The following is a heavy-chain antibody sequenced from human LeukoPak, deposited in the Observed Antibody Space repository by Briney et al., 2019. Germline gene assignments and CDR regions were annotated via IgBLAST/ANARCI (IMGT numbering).Heavy chain of an antibody. D-gene: IGHD1-7*01. CDR2: IYSGGRT. J-gene: IGHJ4*02. CDR3: ARGGPGTTSRSGPD. Sequence: GGSLRLSCAASGFTVSSNYMSWVRQAPGKGLEGVSVIYSGGRTYCADSVKGRFTISRDNSKNTLYLQMNSLRAEDTAVYYCARGGPGTTSRSGPDWGQGTLVTVSS. CDR1: GFTVSSNY. V-gene: IGHV3-53*01.